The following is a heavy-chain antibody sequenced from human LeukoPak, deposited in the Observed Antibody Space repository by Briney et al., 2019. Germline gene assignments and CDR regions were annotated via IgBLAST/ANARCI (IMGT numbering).Heavy chain of an antibody. CDR1: GGSISSYY. CDR2: IYYSGST. J-gene: IGHJ4*02. V-gene: IGHV4-59*12. CDR3: ARVTYYFDY. Sequence: SETLSLTCTVSGGSISSYYWSWIRQPPGKGLEWIGYIYYSGSTYYNPSLKSRVTISVDTSKNQFSLKLSSVTAADTAVYYCARVTYYFDYWGQGTLVTVSS.